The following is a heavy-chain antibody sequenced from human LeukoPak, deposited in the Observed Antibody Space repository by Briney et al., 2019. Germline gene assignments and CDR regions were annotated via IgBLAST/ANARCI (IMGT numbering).Heavy chain of an antibody. Sequence: ASVKVSCKASGYTFSDYYIHWVRPAPGQGVEWMGWINPNSGGTNYAQKFQGRVTMTRDTSISTAYMGLNRLRSGDTAVYYCARRGTRTWYDSWGQGSLVTVSS. V-gene: IGHV1-2*02. CDR3: ARRGTRTWYDS. J-gene: IGHJ5*01. CDR1: GYTFSDYY. CDR2: INPNSGGT.